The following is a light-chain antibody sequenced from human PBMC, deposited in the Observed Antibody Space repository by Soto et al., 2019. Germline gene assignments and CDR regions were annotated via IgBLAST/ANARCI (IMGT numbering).Light chain of an antibody. CDR2: KAS. V-gene: IGKV1-5*03. J-gene: IGKJ1*01. CDR1: QSISSY. Sequence: DIQMTQSPSSLSASVGARVSITCRASQSISSYLNWYQQKPGKAPKLLIYKASSLESGVPSRFSGSGSGTEFTLTISSLQPDDFATYYCQQYNTLWTFGQGTKVDIK. CDR3: QQYNTLWT.